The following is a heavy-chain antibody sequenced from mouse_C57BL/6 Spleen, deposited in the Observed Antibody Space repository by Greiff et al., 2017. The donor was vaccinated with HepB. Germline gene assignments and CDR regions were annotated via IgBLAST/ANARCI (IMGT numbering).Heavy chain of an antibody. V-gene: IGHV5-4*01. J-gene: IGHJ1*03. CDR1: GFTFSSYA. Sequence: EVQLVESGGGLVKPGGSLKLSCAASGFTFSSYAMSWVRQTPEKRLEWVATISDGGSYTYYPDNVKGRFTISRDNAKNNLYLQMSHLKSEDTAMYYCARDKWLLWYFEVWGTGTTVTVAS. CDR2: ISDGGSYT. CDR3: ARDKWLLWYFEV. D-gene: IGHD2-3*01.